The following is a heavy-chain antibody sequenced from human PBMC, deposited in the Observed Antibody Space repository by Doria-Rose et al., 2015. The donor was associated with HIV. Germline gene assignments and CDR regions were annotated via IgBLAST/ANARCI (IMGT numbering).Heavy chain of an antibody. Sequence: VQLVQSGGGLVKPGGSLRLSCAASGFPFSNAWMNWVRQAPGKELEWVGRIKSKPDGGTTEYAAPVKGRFSISRDDSKNTLSLQMNILKTEDTAVYYCTTDRFFPSWGQGTMVTVSS. V-gene: IGHV3-15*07. D-gene: IGHD3-16*01. CDR3: TTDRFFPS. CDR2: IKSKPDGGTT. J-gene: IGHJ3*01. CDR1: GFPFSNAW.